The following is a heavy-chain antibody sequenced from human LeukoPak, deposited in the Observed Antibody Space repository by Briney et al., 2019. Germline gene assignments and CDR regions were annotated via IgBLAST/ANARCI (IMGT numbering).Heavy chain of an antibody. V-gene: IGHV4-4*02. D-gene: IGHD5-18*01. J-gene: IGHJ3*02. CDR3: ARARGYSYGDAFDI. CDR1: GGSISSSNW. CDR2: IYHSGST. Sequence: PSETLSLTCAVSGGSISSSNWWSWVRQPPGKGLEWIGEIYHSGSTNYNPSLKSRVTISVDKSKNQFSLKLSSVTAADTAVYYCARARGYSYGDAFDIWGQGTMVTVSS.